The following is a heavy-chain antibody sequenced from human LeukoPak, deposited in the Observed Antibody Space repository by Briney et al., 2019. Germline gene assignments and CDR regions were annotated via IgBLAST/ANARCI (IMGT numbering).Heavy chain of an antibody. V-gene: IGHV4-39*01. CDR1: GGFMNSDSYY. J-gene: IGHJ4*02. CDR2: LYYRGSA. D-gene: IGHD6-19*01. Sequence: SETLTLTCIVSGGFMNSDSYYWAWIRQPPGKGLQWIGSLYYRGSAYYGPSLKGRVAISGDTSQTQFSLKLNSVTAADTAVYYCARHRRGTGWYFMDYWGQGALVTVSS. CDR3: ARHRRGTGWYFMDY.